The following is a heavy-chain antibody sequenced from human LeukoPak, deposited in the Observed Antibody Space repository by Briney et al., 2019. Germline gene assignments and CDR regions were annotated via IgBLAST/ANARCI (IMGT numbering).Heavy chain of an antibody. CDR3: ASSRGWISFAFDI. CDR2: IYYSGST. J-gene: IGHJ3*02. Sequence: PSETLSLTCTVSGDSISSGGYYWSWIRQHPVKGLEWIGYIYYSGSTSYNPSLKSRVTMSVDTSQNQFSLKLRSVTAADTAVYYCASSRGWISFAFDIWGRGTVVSVSS. CDR1: GDSISSGGYY. V-gene: IGHV4-31*03. D-gene: IGHD5-12*01.